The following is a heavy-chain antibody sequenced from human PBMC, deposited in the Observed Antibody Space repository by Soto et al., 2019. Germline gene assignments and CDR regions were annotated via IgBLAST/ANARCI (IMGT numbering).Heavy chain of an antibody. CDR1: GGSISTMDW. CDR3: AARRDGGPV. J-gene: IGHJ4*02. CDR2: IYHTGST. Sequence: LRETLSLTCAVSGGSISTMDWWTWVRQPPGKGLQWIGEIYHTGSTNYNPSPQSRVTISIDESRTSFSLNLDSVTAADTAVYYCAARRDGGPVWGQGTLVTVSS. V-gene: IGHV4-4*03. D-gene: IGHD4-17*01.